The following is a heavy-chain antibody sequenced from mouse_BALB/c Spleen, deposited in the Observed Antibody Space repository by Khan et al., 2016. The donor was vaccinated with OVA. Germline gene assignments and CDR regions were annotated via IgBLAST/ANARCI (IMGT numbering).Heavy chain of an antibody. J-gene: IGHJ2*01. V-gene: IGHV1S81*02. Sequence: QVQLQQSGAELVKAGASVKMSCKASGYTFTSYWMHWAKQRLGQGLEWFAETNPTNGRTYYNEKFKSQATLTVDQSSSTAYMLLSGPTFADSAVYDCARIKKIVATYGDYGSEVTALAVSA. CDR2: TNPTNGRT. CDR3: ARIKKIVATYGDY. D-gene: IGHD1-1*01. CDR1: GYTFTSYW.